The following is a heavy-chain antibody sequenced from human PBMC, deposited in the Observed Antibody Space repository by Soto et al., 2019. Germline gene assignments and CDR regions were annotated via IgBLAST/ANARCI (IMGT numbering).Heavy chain of an antibody. Sequence: QVQLQQWGAGLLKPSETLSLTCAVYGGSFSGYHWSWIRQTPGKGLEWIGEINDSGNINYNPSLKSPVRMFVDAAKKQVSLKPSCVNAAGTAVYSCARGLILWFGELSRRGGYYYYMDVWGKGTTVTVSS. J-gene: IGHJ6*03. V-gene: IGHV4-34*01. CDR1: GGSFSGYH. CDR2: INDSGNI. D-gene: IGHD3-10*01. CDR3: ARGLILWFGELSRRGGYYYYMDV.